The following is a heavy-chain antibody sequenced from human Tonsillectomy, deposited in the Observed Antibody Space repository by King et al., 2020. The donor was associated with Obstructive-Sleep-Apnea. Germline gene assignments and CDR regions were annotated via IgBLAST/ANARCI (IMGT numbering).Heavy chain of an antibody. J-gene: IGHJ4*02. V-gene: IGHV3-48*04. CDR1: GFTFNNYA. CDR2: ISSYRNYT. CDR3: GRDLEDHSDYGDYVGY. D-gene: IGHD4-17*01. Sequence: VQLVESGGGLVQPGGSLRLSCAASGFTFNNYAMGWVRQAPGKGLEWVSYISSYRNYTYYADSVKGRFTVSRDNARSSLYLQMNSLRAEDTAVYYCGRDLEDHSDYGDYVGYWGQGTLVTVSS.